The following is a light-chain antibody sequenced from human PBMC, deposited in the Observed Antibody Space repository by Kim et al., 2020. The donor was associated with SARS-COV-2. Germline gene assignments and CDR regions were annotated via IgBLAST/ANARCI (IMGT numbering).Light chain of an antibody. J-gene: IGLJ2*01. CDR3: QAWDSSTAV. Sequence: VSPRQTASITCSGDKLETKYACWYQQKPGQSPLLVIYQDSKRPSGIPERFSGSNSGNTATLTISGTQAMDEADYYCQAWDSSTAVFGGGTQLTVL. CDR2: QDS. CDR1: KLETKY. V-gene: IGLV3-1*01.